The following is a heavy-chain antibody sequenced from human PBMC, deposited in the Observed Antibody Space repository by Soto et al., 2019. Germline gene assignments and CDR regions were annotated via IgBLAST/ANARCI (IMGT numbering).Heavy chain of an antibody. D-gene: IGHD6-19*01. V-gene: IGHV4-34*01. J-gene: IGHJ5*02. CDR1: GGSFSGYY. Sequence: SETLSLTCAFYGGSFSGYYWSLIRQPPGKGLEWIGEINHSGSTNYNPSLKSRVTISVDTSKNQFSLKLSSVTAADTAVYYCAILRGGAVAGTRWFDPWGQGTLVTVSS. CDR3: AILRGGAVAGTRWFDP. CDR2: INHSGST.